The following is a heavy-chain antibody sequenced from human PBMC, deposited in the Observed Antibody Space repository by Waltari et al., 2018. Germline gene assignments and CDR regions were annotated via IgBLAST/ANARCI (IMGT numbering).Heavy chain of an antibody. CDR3: TTPGIAVAGPPDY. J-gene: IGHJ4*02. CDR2: IKSKTDGGTT. D-gene: IGHD6-19*01. CDR1: GFTFSNAW. V-gene: IGHV3-15*01. Sequence: EVQLVESGGGLVKPGGSLRLSCAASGFTFSNAWMSWVRQAPGKGLEWVGRIKSKTDGGTTDYAAPVKGRFTISRDDSKNTLYLQMNSLKTEDTAVYYCTTPGIAVAGPPDYWGQGTLVTVSS.